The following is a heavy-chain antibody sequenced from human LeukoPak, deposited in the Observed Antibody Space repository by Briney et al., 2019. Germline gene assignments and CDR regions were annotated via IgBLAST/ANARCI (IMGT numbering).Heavy chain of an antibody. CDR2: IWYDGSNK. CDR1: GFTFSSYG. V-gene: IGHV3-33*01. J-gene: IGHJ5*02. D-gene: IGHD3-9*01. CDR3: ARELKDYDILTGWSLGP. Sequence: QXGRSLRLSCAASGFTFSSYGMHWVRQAPGKGLEGVAVIWYDGSNKYYADSVKGRFTISRDNSKNTLYLQMNSLRAEDTAVYYCARELKDYDILTGWSLGPWGQGTLVTVSS.